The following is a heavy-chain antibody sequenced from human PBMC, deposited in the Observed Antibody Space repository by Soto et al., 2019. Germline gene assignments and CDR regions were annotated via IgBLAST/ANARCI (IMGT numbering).Heavy chain of an antibody. CDR3: GKDRCDSSGYYAH. V-gene: IGHV1-18*01. CDR2: ISAYNGNT. D-gene: IGHD3-22*01. CDR1: GYTFTSYG. Sequence: QVQLVQSGAEVKKPGASVKVSCKASGYTFTSYGISWVRQAPGQGLEWMGWISAYNGNTNYAQQLQGRVTMTRDTSTSRAYREGGSLRSDETSVDYCGKDRCDSSGYYAHWGQESLVTVSS. J-gene: IGHJ4*02.